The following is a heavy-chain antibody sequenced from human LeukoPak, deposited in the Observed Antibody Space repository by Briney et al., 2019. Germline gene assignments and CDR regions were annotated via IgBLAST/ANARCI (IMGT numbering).Heavy chain of an antibody. V-gene: IGHV3-15*01. J-gene: IGHJ4*02. CDR2: IKSRADGETT. Sequence: GGSLRLSCAVSGLTFSKAWLSWVRQAPGKGPEWIARIKSRADGETTDYAAAVRGRFTISRDDSTNALFLQMNGLKVEDTAVYYCSTARGGSFSWGQGTLVTVSS. CDR1: GLTFSKAW. CDR3: STARGGSFS. D-gene: IGHD3-10*01.